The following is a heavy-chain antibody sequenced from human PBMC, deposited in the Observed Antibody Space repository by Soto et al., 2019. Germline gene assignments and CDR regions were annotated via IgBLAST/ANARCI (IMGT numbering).Heavy chain of an antibody. CDR1: GYTFTSYG. D-gene: IGHD6-25*01. J-gene: IGHJ4*02. Sequence: QVQLVQSGAEVKKPGASVKVSCKASGYTFTSYGISWVRQAPGQGLEWMGWISAYNGNTNYAQKLQGRVTMTTDTSTSTDYMELRSLRSDDTAVYYCARSIAAGPKMTYYFDYWGQGTLVTVSS. CDR3: ARSIAAGPKMTYYFDY. V-gene: IGHV1-18*04. CDR2: ISAYNGNT.